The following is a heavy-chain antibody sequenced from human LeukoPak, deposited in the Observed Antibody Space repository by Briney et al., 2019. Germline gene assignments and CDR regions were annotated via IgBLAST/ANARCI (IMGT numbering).Heavy chain of an antibody. V-gene: IGHV3-23*01. CDR3: AKDGGIAAAGYLADWFDP. CDR1: GFTFSSYA. Sequence: GGSLRLSCAASGFTFSSYAMSWVRQAPWKGLEWVSAISGSGGSTYYADSVKGLFTISRDNSKNSLYLQRNSLRAEDTAVYDCAKDGGIAAAGYLADWFDPWGQGSLVTVSS. J-gene: IGHJ5*02. D-gene: IGHD6-13*01. CDR2: ISGSGGST.